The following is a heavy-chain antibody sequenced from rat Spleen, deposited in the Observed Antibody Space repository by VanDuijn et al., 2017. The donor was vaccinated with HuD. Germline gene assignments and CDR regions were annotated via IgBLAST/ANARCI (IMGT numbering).Heavy chain of an antibody. CDR1: GFTFSDYN. V-gene: IGHV5-7*01. D-gene: IGHD1-4*01. CDR3: TTPRDTAGIPP. CDR2: ISYDGSRT. Sequence: EVQLVESGGGLVQPGRSLKLSCAASGFTFSDYNMAWVRQAPKKGLEWVATISYDGSRTYYRDSVKGRFTISRDNAKRTLYLQMDSLRSEDTATYYCTTPRDTAGIPPWGQGVMVTVSS. J-gene: IGHJ2*01.